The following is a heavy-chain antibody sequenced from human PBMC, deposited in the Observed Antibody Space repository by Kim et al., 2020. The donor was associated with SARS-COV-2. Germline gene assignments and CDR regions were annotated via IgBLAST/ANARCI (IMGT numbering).Heavy chain of an antibody. CDR3: ARDRDDYGDYVGEYYYYGMDV. CDR2: IYYSGST. CDR1: GGSISSGDYY. V-gene: IGHV4-30-4*01. Sequence: SETLSLTCTVSGGSISSGDYYWSWIRQPPGKGLEWIGYIYYSGSTYYNPSLKSRVTISVDTSKNQFSLKLSSVTAADTAMYYCARDRDDYGDYVGEYYYYGMDVWGQGTTVTVSS. J-gene: IGHJ6*02. D-gene: IGHD4-17*01.